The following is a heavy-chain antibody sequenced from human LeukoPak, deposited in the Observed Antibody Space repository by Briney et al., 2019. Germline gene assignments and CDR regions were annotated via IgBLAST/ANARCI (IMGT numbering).Heavy chain of an antibody. V-gene: IGHV3-23*01. CDR2: ISGGGDTT. J-gene: IGHJ4*02. CDR1: GFTFSSYA. CDR3: AKVLSGRQDY. Sequence: GGSLRLSCAASGFTFSSYAMSWVRQAPGKGLEWVSTISGGGDTTYSADSVKGRFTISRDNSKNTLYLQMDSLRAEDTAVYYCAKVLSGRQDYWGQGTLVTVS. D-gene: IGHD1-26*01.